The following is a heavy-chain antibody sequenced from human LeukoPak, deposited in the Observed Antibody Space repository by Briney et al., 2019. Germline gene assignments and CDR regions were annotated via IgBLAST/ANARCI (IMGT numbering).Heavy chain of an antibody. CDR3: ARVTDYYDSSGYYGYFDY. Sequence: GGSLRLSCAASGFTFSSYWMSWVRQAPGKGLEWVANIKQDGSEKYYVDSVKGRFTISRDNAKNSLYLQMNSLRAEDTAVYYCARVTDYYDSSGYYGYFDYWGQGTLVTVSS. CDR2: IKQDGSEK. J-gene: IGHJ4*02. D-gene: IGHD3-22*01. V-gene: IGHV3-7*01. CDR1: GFTFSSYW.